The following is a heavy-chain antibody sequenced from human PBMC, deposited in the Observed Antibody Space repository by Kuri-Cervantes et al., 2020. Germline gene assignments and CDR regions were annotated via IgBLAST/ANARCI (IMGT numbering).Heavy chain of an antibody. CDR1: GFTFSRDW. V-gene: IGHV3-7*03. Sequence: GESLKISCAASGFTFSRDWMSWVRQAPGKGLEWVANIKQDGSEKYYVDSVKGRFTISRDNAKNSLYLQMNSLRSEDTAVYYCARGSRSWFDVTIDYWGQGTLVTVSS. CDR2: IKQDGSEK. D-gene: IGHD3-10*01. CDR3: ARGSRSWFDVTIDY. J-gene: IGHJ4*02.